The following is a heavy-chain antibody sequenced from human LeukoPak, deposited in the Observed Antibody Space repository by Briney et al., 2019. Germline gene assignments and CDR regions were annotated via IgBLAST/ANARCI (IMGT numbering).Heavy chain of an antibody. D-gene: IGHD3-3*01. CDR2: ISVSGGVR. CDR3: ARGGGIGVAPNNWFDP. Sequence: GGSLRLSCVASGYPFSSYSMNWIRQAPGRGLEWVSYISVSGGVRSYADSVKGRFTISRDNAKNSLYLQMNSLRAEDTAVYYCARGGGIGVAPNNWFDPWGQGTLVTVSS. CDR1: GYPFSSYS. J-gene: IGHJ5*02. V-gene: IGHV3-21*05.